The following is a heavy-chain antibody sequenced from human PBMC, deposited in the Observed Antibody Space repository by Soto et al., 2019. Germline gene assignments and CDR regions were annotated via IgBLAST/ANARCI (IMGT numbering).Heavy chain of an antibody. Sequence: GGSLRLSCAASGFTFSSYWMHWVRQDPGKGLVWVSSIKTDGTATQYADSVKGRFTVSRDNAKNTLYLQMNSLRAEDTAVYYCAKERSSGWSLDYWGQGTLVTVSS. D-gene: IGHD6-19*01. J-gene: IGHJ4*02. CDR3: AKERSSGWSLDY. CDR2: IKTDGTAT. CDR1: GFTFSSYW. V-gene: IGHV3-74*03.